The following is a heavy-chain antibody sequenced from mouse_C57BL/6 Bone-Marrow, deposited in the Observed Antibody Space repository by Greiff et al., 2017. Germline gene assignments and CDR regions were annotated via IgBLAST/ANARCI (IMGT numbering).Heavy chain of an antibody. D-gene: IGHD2-2*01. J-gene: IGHJ3*01. CDR3: ARYYYGYDTFAY. Sequence: QVQLQQPGAELVKPGASVKMSCKASGYTFTSYWITWVKQRPGHGLELIGDIYPGCGSTNYNEQFKSKATLTVDTSSRTAYMQISSLTSEDSAVYYCARYYYGYDTFAYWGQGTLVTVSA. V-gene: IGHV1-55*01. CDR1: GYTFTSYW. CDR2: IYPGCGST.